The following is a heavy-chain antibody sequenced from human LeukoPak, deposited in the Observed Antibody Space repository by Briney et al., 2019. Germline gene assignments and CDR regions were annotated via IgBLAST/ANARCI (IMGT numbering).Heavy chain of an antibody. Sequence: GASVKVPCKASGYTFTSYYMHWVRQAPGQGLEWMGIINPSGGSTSYAQKFQGRVTMTRDTSTSTVYMELSSLRSEDTAVYYCASSSPRRHYDFWSGYDNWFDPWGQGTLVTVSS. CDR3: ASSSPRRHYDFWSGYDNWFDP. CDR2: INPSGGST. CDR1: GYTFTSYY. D-gene: IGHD3-3*01. V-gene: IGHV1-46*01. J-gene: IGHJ5*02.